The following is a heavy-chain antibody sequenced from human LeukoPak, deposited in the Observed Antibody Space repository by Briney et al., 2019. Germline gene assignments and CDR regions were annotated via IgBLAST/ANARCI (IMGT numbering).Heavy chain of an antibody. J-gene: IGHJ4*02. CDR2: IIPILGIA. Sequence: SVKVSCKASGGTFSSYAISWVRQAPGQGREWMGRIIPILGIANYAQKFQGRVTITADKSTSTAYMELSSLRSEDTAVYYCARDPSKQWLTDYWGQGTLVIVSS. V-gene: IGHV1-69*04. D-gene: IGHD6-19*01. CDR3: ARDPSKQWLTDY. CDR1: GGTFSSYA.